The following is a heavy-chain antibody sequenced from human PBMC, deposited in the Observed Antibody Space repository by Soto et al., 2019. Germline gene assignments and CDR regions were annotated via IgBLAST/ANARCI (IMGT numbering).Heavy chain of an antibody. D-gene: IGHD2-2*01. CDR3: ARASCSSTSCSLPLTAIDY. CDR1: GGTFSSYA. J-gene: IGHJ4*02. CDR2: IIPIFGTA. Sequence: ASVKVSCKASGGTFSSYAISWVRQAPGQGLEWMGGIIPIFGTANYAQKFQGRVTITADESTSTAYMELSSLRSEDTAVYYCARASCSSTSCSLPLTAIDYWGQGTLVTVYS. V-gene: IGHV1-69*13.